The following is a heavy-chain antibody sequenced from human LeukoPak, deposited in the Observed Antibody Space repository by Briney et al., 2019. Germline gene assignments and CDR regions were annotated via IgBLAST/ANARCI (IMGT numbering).Heavy chain of an antibody. CDR3: VSFYETY. V-gene: IGHV3-74*01. J-gene: IGHJ4*02. Sequence: TGGSLRLSCAASGNYWMHWVRQAPGKGLVWVSHINSDGSWTGYADSVKGRFTISKDNAKNTVYLQTNNLRAEDTAVYYCVSFYETYWGRGTLVTVSS. D-gene: IGHD2-2*01. CDR2: INSDGSWT. CDR1: GNYW.